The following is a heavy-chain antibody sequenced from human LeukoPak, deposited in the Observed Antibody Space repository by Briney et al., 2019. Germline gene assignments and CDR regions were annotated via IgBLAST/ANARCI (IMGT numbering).Heavy chain of an antibody. J-gene: IGHJ4*02. CDR1: GGTFSSYA. D-gene: IGHD2-2*01. V-gene: IGHV1-69*01. CDR2: IIPIFGTA. CDR3: ARAGGYCSSTSCRSLNY. Sequence: ASVKVSCKASGGTFSSYAISWVRQAPGQGLEWMGGIIPIFGTANYAQKSQGRVTITADESTSTAYMELSSLRSEDTAVYYCARAGGYCSSTSCRSLNYWGQGTLVTVSS.